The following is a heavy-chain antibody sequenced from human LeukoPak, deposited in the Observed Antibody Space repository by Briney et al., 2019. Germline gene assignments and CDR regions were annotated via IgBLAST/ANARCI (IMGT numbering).Heavy chain of an antibody. CDR2: FDPEDGET. CDR3: AKIHYYDSSGYSLAFGY. D-gene: IGHD3-22*01. V-gene: IGHV1-24*01. J-gene: IGHJ4*02. Sequence: ASVKVSCTVSGYTLTELSMHWVRQAPGKGREWMGGFDPEDGETIYAQKFQGRVTMTEDTSTDTAYMELSSLRSEDTAVYYCAKIHYYDSSGYSLAFGYWGQGTLVTVSS. CDR1: GYTLTELS.